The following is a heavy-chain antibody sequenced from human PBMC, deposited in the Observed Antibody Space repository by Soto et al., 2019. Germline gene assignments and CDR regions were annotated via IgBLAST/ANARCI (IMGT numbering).Heavy chain of an antibody. V-gene: IGHV3-74*01. Sequence: GGSLRLSCAASGFPFNTYWMHWVRQAPGEGLVWVSRINAVGSGTTYADSVKGRFTVSRDNAKNSMYLQMDSLRGEDTAVYYCVRGGSNYASWGQGTLVTVSS. CDR3: VRGGSNYAS. J-gene: IGHJ5*02. D-gene: IGHD4-4*01. CDR1: GFPFNTYW. CDR2: INAVGSGT.